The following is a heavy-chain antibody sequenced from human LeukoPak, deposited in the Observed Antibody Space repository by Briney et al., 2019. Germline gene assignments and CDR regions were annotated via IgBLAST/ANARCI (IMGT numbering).Heavy chain of an antibody. CDR2: ISGSGGST. Sequence: GGSLGLSCAASGFTFSTYVMSWVRQAPGKGLEWVSAISGSGGSTYYADSVKGRFTISRDNSKNTLYLQMNSLGADDTAVYYCAKGSWRYFDYWGQGTLVTVSS. J-gene: IGHJ4*02. V-gene: IGHV3-23*01. CDR1: GFTFSTYV. D-gene: IGHD1-26*01. CDR3: AKGSWRYFDY.